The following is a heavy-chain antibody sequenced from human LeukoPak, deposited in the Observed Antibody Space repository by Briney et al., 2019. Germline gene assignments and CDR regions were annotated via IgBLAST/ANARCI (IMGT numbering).Heavy chain of an antibody. CDR2: ISSSSSYI. Sequence: GGSLRLSCAASGFTFSSYSMNWVRQAPGKGLEWVSFISSSSSYIYYADSVKGRFTISRDNAKNSLYLQMNSLRAEDTAVYYCASAERYYDFWRASYYYYGMDVWGQGTTVTVSS. CDR3: ASAERYYDFWRASYYYYGMDV. J-gene: IGHJ6*02. CDR1: GFTFSSYS. D-gene: IGHD3-3*01. V-gene: IGHV3-21*01.